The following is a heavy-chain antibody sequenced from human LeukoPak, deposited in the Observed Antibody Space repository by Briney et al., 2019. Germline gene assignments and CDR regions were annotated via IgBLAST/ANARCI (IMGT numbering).Heavy chain of an antibody. CDR3: ARGDTAMAYDAFDI. V-gene: IGHV3-11*04. Sequence: GGSLRLSCAASGFNFSDYYMSWIRQAPGKGLEGVSYISSSGSTIYYADSVKGRFTISRDNAKNSLYLQMNGLRAEDTAVYYCARGDTAMAYDAFDIWGQGTMVTVSS. CDR1: GFNFSDYY. CDR2: ISSSGSTI. D-gene: IGHD5-18*01. J-gene: IGHJ3*02.